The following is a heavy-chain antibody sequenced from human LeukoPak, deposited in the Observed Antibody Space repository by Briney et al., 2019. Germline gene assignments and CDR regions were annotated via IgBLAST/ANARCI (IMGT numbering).Heavy chain of an antibody. CDR2: IYPGDSDT. D-gene: IGHD3-22*01. CDR3: ARSGAYYYDSSGEDFDY. V-gene: IGHV5-51*01. J-gene: IGHJ4*02. CDR1: GYGFTSYW. Sequence: GESLKISCKGSGYGFTSYWIGWVRQMPGKGLEWMGIIYPGDSDTRYSPSFQGQVTISADKSISTAYLQWSSLKASDTAMYYCARSGAYYYDSSGEDFDYWGQGTLVTVSS.